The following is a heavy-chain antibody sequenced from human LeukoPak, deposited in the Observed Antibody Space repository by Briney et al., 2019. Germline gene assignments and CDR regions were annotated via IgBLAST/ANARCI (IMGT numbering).Heavy chain of an antibody. V-gene: IGHV3-64*01. D-gene: IGHD3-10*01. CDR2: ISSNGGST. CDR3: ARVRGSSLSHYYMDV. CDR1: GFTFSSYA. J-gene: IGHJ6*03. Sequence: PGGSLRLSCAASGFTFSSYAMHWVRQAPGKGLEYVSAISSNGGSTYYANSVKGRFTISRDNSKNTLYLQMGSLRAEDMAVYYCARVRGSSLSHYYMDVWGKGTTVTVSS.